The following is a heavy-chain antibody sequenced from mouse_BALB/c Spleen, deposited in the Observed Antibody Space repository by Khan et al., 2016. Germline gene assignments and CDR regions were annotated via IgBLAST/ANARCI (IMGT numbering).Heavy chain of an antibody. J-gene: IGHJ1*03. CDR3: ARWNWYFDD. CDR1: GFNIKDTY. CDR2: IDPANGNT. Sequence: VQLKESGAELVKPGASVKLSCTASGFNIKDTYMHWVKQRPEQGLEWIGRIDPANGNTNYDPKFQGKATITADTSSNTAYLQLSSLTSEDTAAYYCARWNWYFDDWGTGTTVTVSS. V-gene: IGHV14-3*02.